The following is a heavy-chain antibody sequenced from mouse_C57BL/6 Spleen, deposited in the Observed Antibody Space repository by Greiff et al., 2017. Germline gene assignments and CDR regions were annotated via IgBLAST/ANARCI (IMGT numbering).Heavy chain of an antibody. J-gene: IGHJ4*01. Sequence: QVQLKQPGAELVKPGASVKLSCKASGYTFTSYWMHWVKQRPGRGLEWIGRIDPNSGGTKYNEKFKSKATLTVDKPSSTAYMQLSSLTSEDSAVYYCARWNYDYEAGEAMDYWGQGTSVTVSS. CDR1: GYTFTSYW. V-gene: IGHV1-72*01. D-gene: IGHD2-4*01. CDR2: IDPNSGGT. CDR3: ARWNYDYEAGEAMDY.